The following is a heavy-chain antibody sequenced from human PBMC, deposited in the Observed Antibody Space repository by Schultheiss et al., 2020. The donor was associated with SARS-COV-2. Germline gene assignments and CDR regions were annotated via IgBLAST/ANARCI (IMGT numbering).Heavy chain of an antibody. CDR1: GFTFSNAW. J-gene: IGHJ6*02. CDR2: IKSKTDGGTT. CDR3: AKDINRYDFWSGFNYYYYYGMDV. D-gene: IGHD3-3*01. Sequence: GGSLRLSCAASGFTFSNAWMNWVRQAPGKGLEWVGRIKSKTDGGTTDYAAPVKGRFTISRDDSKSIAYLQMNSLKTEDTAVYYCAKDINRYDFWSGFNYYYYYGMDVWGQGTTVTVSS. V-gene: IGHV3-15*07.